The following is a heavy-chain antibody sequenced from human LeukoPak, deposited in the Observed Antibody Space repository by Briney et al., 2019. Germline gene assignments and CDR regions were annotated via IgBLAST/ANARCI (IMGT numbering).Heavy chain of an antibody. CDR2: MNPNSGNT. CDR3: AADLEAKYAFDI. J-gene: IGHJ3*02. V-gene: IGHV1-8*01. Sequence: WASVKVSCKASGYTFTSYDINWVRQATGQGLEWMGWMNPNSGNTGYAQKFQGRVTMTRNTSISTAYMELSSLRSEDTAVYYCAADLEAKYAFDIWGQGTMVTVSS. CDR1: GYTFTSYD. D-gene: IGHD1-1*01.